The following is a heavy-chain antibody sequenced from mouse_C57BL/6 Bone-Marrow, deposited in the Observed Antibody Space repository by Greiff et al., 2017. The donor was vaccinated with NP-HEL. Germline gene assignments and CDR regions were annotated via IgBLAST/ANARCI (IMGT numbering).Heavy chain of an antibody. CDR3: ARWSDSSGYAWFAY. Sequence: QVQLKQPGAELVKPGASVKMSCKASGYTFTSYWITWVKQRPGQGLEWIGDIYPGSGSTNYNEKFKSKATLTVDTSSSTAYMQLSSLTSEDSAVYYCARWSDSSGYAWFAYWGQGTLVTVSA. CDR1: GYTFTSYW. J-gene: IGHJ3*01. CDR2: IYPGSGST. V-gene: IGHV1-55*01. D-gene: IGHD3-2*02.